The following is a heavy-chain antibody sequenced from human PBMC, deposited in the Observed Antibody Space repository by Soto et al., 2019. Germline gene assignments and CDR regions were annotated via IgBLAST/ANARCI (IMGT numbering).Heavy chain of an antibody. D-gene: IGHD3-22*01. CDR3: ARAVSRDSSGYFGNWFDP. CDR2: IYYSGST. CDR1: GGSFSSYY. J-gene: IGHJ5*02. Sequence: KTSETLSLTCAVYGGSFSSYYWSWIRQPPGKGLEWIGYIYYSGSTNYNPSLKSRVTISVDTSKNQFSLKLSSVTAADTAVYYCARAVSRDSSGYFGNWFDPWGQGTLVTVSS. V-gene: IGHV4-59*01.